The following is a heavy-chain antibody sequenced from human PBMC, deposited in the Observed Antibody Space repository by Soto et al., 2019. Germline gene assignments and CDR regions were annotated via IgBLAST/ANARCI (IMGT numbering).Heavy chain of an antibody. CDR1: GFSVSDNY. J-gene: IGHJ6*02. CDR3: ARDRFLQTAATGPSYNYGMGV. D-gene: IGHD2-2*01. CDR2: IYNVGIA. V-gene: IGHV3-53*01. Sequence: GGSLRLSCVVPGFSVSDNYVSWVRQAPGKGLEWVSVIYNVGIACYAECVKGRFTVSRDSAHNMVFFQMDSLRAEDSAVYFCARDRFLQTAATGPSYNYGMGVWGQGTTVTVSS.